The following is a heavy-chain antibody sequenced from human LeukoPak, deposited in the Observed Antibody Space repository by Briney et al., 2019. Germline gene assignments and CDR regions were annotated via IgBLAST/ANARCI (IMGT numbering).Heavy chain of an antibody. D-gene: IGHD4-17*01. J-gene: IGHJ3*01. CDR1: GGSTSSSTYY. Sequence: PSETLSLTCTVSGGSTSSSTYYWGWIRQPPGKGLEWIGSIYYSGSTYNNPSLKSRVTIFVDTSKNQFSLKLNSVTTTDTAVYYCARTYGDYDDAFDVWGQGTMVTVSS. CDR2: IYYSGST. CDR3: ARTYGDYDDAFDV. V-gene: IGHV4-39*01.